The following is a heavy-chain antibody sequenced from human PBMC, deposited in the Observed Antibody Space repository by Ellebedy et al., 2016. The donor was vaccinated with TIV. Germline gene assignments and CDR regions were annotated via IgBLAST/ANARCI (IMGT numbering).Heavy chain of an antibody. D-gene: IGHD4-17*01. CDR2: IYYSGST. V-gene: IGHV4-39*07. CDR1: GGSISSSSYY. Sequence: SETLSLXCSVSGGSISSSSYYWGWIRQPPGKGLEWIGSIYYSGSTHYNPSLKSRVTISVDTSKNQFSLKLSSVTAADTAVYYCARGGDDYGDQLLFEFWGQGTLVTVSS. CDR3: ARGGDDYGDQLLFEF. J-gene: IGHJ4*02.